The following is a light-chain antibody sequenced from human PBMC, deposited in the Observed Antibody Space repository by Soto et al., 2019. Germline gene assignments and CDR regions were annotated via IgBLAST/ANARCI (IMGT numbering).Light chain of an antibody. Sequence: EILLTHFPGTLSLSPGERATLSCRASQSVSNNYLAWYQQKPGQAPSLVIFCASNRATGIPDRFSASGSGTEFTLTISRLEPEDVAVYYCQQYATSPLTFGHGTKLEI. CDR1: QSVSNNY. V-gene: IGKV3-20*01. CDR2: CAS. CDR3: QQYATSPLT. J-gene: IGKJ1*01.